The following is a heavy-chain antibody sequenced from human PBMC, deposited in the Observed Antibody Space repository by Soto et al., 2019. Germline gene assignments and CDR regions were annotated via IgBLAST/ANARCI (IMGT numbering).Heavy chain of an antibody. Sequence: QVQLVQSGAEVKKPGASVKVSCKASGYTLTGYYMHWVRQAPGQGLEWMGWINPNSGGTNYAQKFQGRVTMTRDTSISTAYMELSRLRSDDTAVYYCARVWEYYYGSGSMGYDMDVWGQGTTVTVSS. J-gene: IGHJ6*02. V-gene: IGHV1-2*02. D-gene: IGHD3-10*01. CDR1: GYTLTGYY. CDR2: INPNSGGT. CDR3: ARVWEYYYGSGSMGYDMDV.